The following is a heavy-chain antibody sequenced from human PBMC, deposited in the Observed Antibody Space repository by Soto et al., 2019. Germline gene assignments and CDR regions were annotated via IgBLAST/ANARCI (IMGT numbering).Heavy chain of an antibody. V-gene: IGHV2-5*02. J-gene: IGHJ4*02. CDR1: GFSLTTSGVG. CDR3: AHRVLRTVFGLVTTTAIYFDF. CDR2: IYWDDDK. Sequence: QITLNESGPTVVRPTETLTLTCRFSGFSLTTSGVGVGWVRQSPGKAPEWLALIYWDDDKRYSESLKSRLTITKDTPKHPVVLTSANLDPTDTATYYCAHRVLRTVFGLVTTTAIYFDFWGQGTPVAVSS. D-gene: IGHD3-3*01.